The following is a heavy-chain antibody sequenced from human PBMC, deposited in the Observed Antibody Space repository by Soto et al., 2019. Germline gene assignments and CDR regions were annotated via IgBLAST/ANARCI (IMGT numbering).Heavy chain of an antibody. Sequence: QVQLQESGPGLVKPSQTLSLTCTVSGGSISSGASYWSWIRQHPGKGLEWIGYIHDSGSTYYNPALRSRVTISVDTSKTQLSLKLSSVTAADPAVYYCARGGPAAGRPFDYWGQGTLVTVSS. CDR2: IHDSGST. V-gene: IGHV4-31*03. J-gene: IGHJ4*02. CDR1: GGSISSGASY. CDR3: ARGGPAAGRPFDY. D-gene: IGHD6-13*01.